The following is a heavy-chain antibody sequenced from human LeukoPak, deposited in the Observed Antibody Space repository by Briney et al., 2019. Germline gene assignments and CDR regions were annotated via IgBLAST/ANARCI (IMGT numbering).Heavy chain of an antibody. CDR1: GFTFDNYA. CDR3: AKGGLRLYFGQFHY. D-gene: IGHD3-10*01. CDR2: ISWNGGII. Sequence: PGGSLRLSCAASGFTFDNYAMHWVRKVPGKGLEWVSDISWNGGIIGYADSVKGRFTIPRDSAKNSLYLQMNSLRVEDTALYYCAKGGLRLYFGQFHYWGQGTLVTVSS. J-gene: IGHJ4*02. V-gene: IGHV3-9*01.